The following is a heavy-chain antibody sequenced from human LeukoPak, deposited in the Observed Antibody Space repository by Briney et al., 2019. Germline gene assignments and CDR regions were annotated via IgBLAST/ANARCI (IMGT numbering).Heavy chain of an antibody. CDR1: GFTFDDYA. CDR2: ITWNSGGI. CDR3: AKDMDPIYGALDY. J-gene: IGHJ4*02. D-gene: IGHD4-17*01. Sequence: GRSLRLSCAASGFTFDDYAMHWVRQAPGKGLEWVSGITWNSGGIGYADSVKGRFTISRDNAKNFLYLQMNSLRVEDTALYYCAKDMDPIYGALDYWGQGMLVTVSS. V-gene: IGHV3-9*01.